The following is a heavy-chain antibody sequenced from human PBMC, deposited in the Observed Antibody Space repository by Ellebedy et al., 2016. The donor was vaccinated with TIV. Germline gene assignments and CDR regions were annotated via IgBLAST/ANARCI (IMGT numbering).Heavy chain of an antibody. CDR2: ITAGGGST. V-gene: IGHV3-23*01. J-gene: IGHJ4*02. Sequence: GESLKISCAASGFTFSGHAMSWVRQTPGKGLEWVSGITAGGGSTHYVDSVKGRFTISRDNSKKTLYLQMNSLRAEDTAVYYCVKLDSSGFYYGRLDYWGQGTLVTVPS. D-gene: IGHD3-22*01. CDR1: GFTFSGHA. CDR3: VKLDSSGFYYGRLDY.